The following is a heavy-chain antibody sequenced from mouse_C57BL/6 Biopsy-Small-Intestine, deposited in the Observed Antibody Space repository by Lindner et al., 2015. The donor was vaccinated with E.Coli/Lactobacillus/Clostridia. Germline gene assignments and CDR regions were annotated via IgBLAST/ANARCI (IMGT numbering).Heavy chain of an antibody. D-gene: IGHD2-2*01. J-gene: IGHJ1*03. CDR1: GYSFTGYY. CDR2: INPSTGGT. V-gene: IGHV1-42*01. Sequence: EVQLQESGPELVKPGASVKISCKASGYSFTGYYMNWVKQSPEKSLEWIGEINPSTGGTTYNQKFKAKATLTVDKSSSTAYMQLKSLTSEDSAVYYCARWLGYDWYFDVWGTGTTVTVSS. CDR3: ARWLGYDWYFDV.